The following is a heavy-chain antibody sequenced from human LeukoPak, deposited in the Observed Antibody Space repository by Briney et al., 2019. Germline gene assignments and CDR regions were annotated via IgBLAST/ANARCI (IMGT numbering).Heavy chain of an antibody. J-gene: IGHJ4*02. Sequence: GGSLSLSCAASGGTFSSYSMNWVRQPPGKGLEWVSSISNSSSYIYYAHSGEVRHTMRRDNGKHVLDLQLTGVRAEDTAVYYCARPYCSGGSCYSNLNFCYWGRETWSPSPQ. D-gene: IGHD2-15*01. CDR1: GGTFSSYS. CDR2: ISNSSSYI. V-gene: IGHV3-21*01. CDR3: ARPYCSGGSCYSNLNFCY.